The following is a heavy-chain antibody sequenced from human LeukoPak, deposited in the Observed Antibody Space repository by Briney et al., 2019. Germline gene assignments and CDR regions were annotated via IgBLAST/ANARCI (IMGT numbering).Heavy chain of an antibody. CDR1: GCTFTGCY. CDR2: IIPIFGTA. V-gene: IGHV1-69*13. D-gene: IGHD3-3*01. Sequence: ASVKVSCKASGCTFTGCYMHWVRQAPGQGLEWMGGIIPIFGTANYAQKFQGRVTITADESTSTAYMELSSLRSEDTAVYYCGRADFWSGYPPLYYYYYMDVWGKGTTVTVSS. CDR3: GRADFWSGYPPLYYYYYMDV. J-gene: IGHJ6*03.